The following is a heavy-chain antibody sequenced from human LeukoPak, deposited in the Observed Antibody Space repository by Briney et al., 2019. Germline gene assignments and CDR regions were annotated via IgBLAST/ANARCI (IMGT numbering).Heavy chain of an antibody. CDR3: AGRDCSNGVCHFDS. J-gene: IGHJ5*01. CDR1: GFTFSTYS. D-gene: IGHD2-8*01. V-gene: IGHV3-21*01. Sequence: GGSLSLSCAASGFTFSTYSMNWVRQATGQGLEWVSSISSSSSHIYYADSVKGRSTISRDNAKNSLYLQMNSLRVEDTAVYYCAGRDCSNGVCHFDSWGQGTLVTVCS. CDR2: ISSSSSHI.